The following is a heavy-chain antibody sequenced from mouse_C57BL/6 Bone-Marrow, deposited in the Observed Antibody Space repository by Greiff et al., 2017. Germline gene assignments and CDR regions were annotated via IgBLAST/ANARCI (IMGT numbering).Heavy chain of an antibody. CDR3: PLRRYPWYFDV. Sequence: VQLQQSGAELARPGASVKLSCKASGYTFTSYGISWVKQRTGQGLEWIGEIYPRSGNTYYNEKFKGKATLTADKSSSTAYMELRSLTSEDSAVYFCPLRRYPWYFDVWGTGTTVTVSS. CDR1: GYTFTSYG. D-gene: IGHD1-1*01. V-gene: IGHV1-81*01. J-gene: IGHJ1*03. CDR2: IYPRSGNT.